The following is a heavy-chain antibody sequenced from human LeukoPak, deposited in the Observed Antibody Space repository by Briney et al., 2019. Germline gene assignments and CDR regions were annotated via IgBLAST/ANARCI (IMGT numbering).Heavy chain of an antibody. J-gene: IGHJ4*02. Sequence: QPGGSLRFSFAASGFTLGSYAMGWVGQAPGKGLEWVSSIKGGGGDPFYAASVRGRFTISRDNSKNTLYLQLNSLRAEDTAVYFCAKGGHVFNPFYCWGQGALVTVSS. CDR3: AKGGHVFNPFYC. V-gene: IGHV3-23*01. CDR1: GFTLGSYA. CDR2: IKGGGGDP. D-gene: IGHD5/OR15-5a*01.